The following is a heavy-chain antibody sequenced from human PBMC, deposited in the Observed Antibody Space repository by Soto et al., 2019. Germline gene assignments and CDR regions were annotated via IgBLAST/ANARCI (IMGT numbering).Heavy chain of an antibody. Sequence: QVQLVQSGAEVKKPGASVKVSCKASGYTFTSYGISWVRQAPGQGLEWMGWISAYNGNTNYAQKLQGRVTMTTDASTSTAYMELRSLRSDDTAVYYCARSGYGGNSLHYYGMDVWGQGTTVTASS. CDR2: ISAYNGNT. J-gene: IGHJ6*02. V-gene: IGHV1-18*01. CDR3: ARSGYGGNSLHYYGMDV. CDR1: GYTFTSYG. D-gene: IGHD6-25*01.